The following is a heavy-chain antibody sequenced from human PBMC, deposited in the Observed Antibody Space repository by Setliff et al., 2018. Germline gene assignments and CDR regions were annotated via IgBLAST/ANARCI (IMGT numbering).Heavy chain of an antibody. CDR2: IYPGDSDT. CDR1: GYIFTNYW. V-gene: IGHV5-51*01. D-gene: IGHD6-19*01. CDR3: ASPSAGWTKPFDV. J-gene: IGHJ3*01. Sequence: GESLKISCKASGYIFTNYWIGWVRQMPGKGLEWMGVIYPGDSDTRYSPSFQGQVTISADKSINTAYLQWSSLKASDTAMYYCASPSAGWTKPFDVWGQGKMVTVSS.